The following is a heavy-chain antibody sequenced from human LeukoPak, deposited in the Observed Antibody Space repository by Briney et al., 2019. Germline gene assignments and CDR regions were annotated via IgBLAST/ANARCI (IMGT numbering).Heavy chain of an antibody. CDR1: GGTFSSYA. CDR2: IIPILGIA. J-gene: IGHJ4*02. V-gene: IGHV1-69*04. CDR3: ARDHSGSYDMDY. Sequence: SVKVSWKASGGTFSSYAISGVRQAPGQGLEWMGRIIPILGIANYAQKFQGRVTITADKSTSTAYMELSSLRSEDTAVYYCARDHSGSYDMDYWGQGTLVTVSS. D-gene: IGHD1-26*01.